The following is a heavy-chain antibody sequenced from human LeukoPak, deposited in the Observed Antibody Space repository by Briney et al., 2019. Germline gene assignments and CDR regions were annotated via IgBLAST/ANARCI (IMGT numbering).Heavy chain of an antibody. J-gene: IGHJ6*02. CDR3: SAAVGTDFYDYGMDV. Sequence: GGSLRLSCAASGFTFSGSAMHWVRQASGKGLEWVGRIRSKANAYATAYAASVKGRFTISRDDSKNTAYLQLNSLKTEDTAVYYCSAAVGTDFYDYGMDVWGQGTTVTVSS. V-gene: IGHV3-73*01. D-gene: IGHD6-13*01. CDR1: GFTFSGSA. CDR2: IRSKANAYAT.